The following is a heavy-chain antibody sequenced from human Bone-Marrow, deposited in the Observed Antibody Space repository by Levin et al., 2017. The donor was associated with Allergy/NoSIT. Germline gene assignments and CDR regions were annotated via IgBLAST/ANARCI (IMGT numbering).Heavy chain of an antibody. CDR2: ISYDGSNK. D-gene: IGHD7-27*01. CDR3: ARAGGLTGGVDAFDI. J-gene: IGHJ3*02. Sequence: GGSLRLSCAASGFTFSSYAMHWVRQAPGKGLEWVAVISYDGSNKYYADSVKGRFTISRDNSKNTLYLQMNSLRAEDTAVYYCARAGGLTGGVDAFDIWGQGTMVTVSS. CDR1: GFTFSSYA. V-gene: IGHV3-30-3*01.